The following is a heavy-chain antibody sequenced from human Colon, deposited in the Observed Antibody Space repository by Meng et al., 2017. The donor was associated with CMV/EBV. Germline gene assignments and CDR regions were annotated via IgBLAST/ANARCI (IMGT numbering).Heavy chain of an antibody. CDR2: ILPIFITT. Sequence: SVKVSCKASGCTLKNYGISWVRQAPGQGLEWIGGILPIFITTKYGQKFQGRVAITTDESASTAYMELKSLRSDDTAVYYCARDRGDSGFDAWGQGTLVTVSS. D-gene: IGHD2-21*02. J-gene: IGHJ4*02. CDR1: GCTLKNYG. V-gene: IGHV1-69*05. CDR3: ARDRGDSGFDA.